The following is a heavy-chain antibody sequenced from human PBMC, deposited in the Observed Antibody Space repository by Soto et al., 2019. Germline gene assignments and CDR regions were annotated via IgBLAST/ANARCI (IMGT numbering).Heavy chain of an antibody. D-gene: IGHD2-15*01. J-gene: IGHJ1*01. CDR3: ARTCRSGGSCYLEY. CDR2: VSVPSGDT. V-gene: IGHV1-18*01. Sequence: ASVKVSCKASGYSFSSFGISWVRQAPGQGLEWVGWVSVPSGDTSSAQNFQGRVTVTTDTSTSTAYMEVGGLRSDDTAVYYCARTCRSGGSCYLEYWGEGTLVNVSS. CDR1: GYSFSSFG.